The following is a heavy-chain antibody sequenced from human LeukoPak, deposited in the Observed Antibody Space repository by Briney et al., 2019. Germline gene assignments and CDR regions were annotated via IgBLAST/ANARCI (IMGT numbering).Heavy chain of an antibody. CDR2: IYPGDSDT. CDR3: ARLRYSSGWSYYYYCGMDV. V-gene: IGHV5-51*01. D-gene: IGHD6-19*01. J-gene: IGHJ6*02. Sequence: PGESLKISCKGSGYSFTSYWIGWVRQMPGKGLEWMGIIYPGDSDTRYSPSFQGQVTISADKSISTAYLQWSSLKASDTAMYYCARLRYSSGWSYYYYCGMDVWGQGTTVTVSS. CDR1: GYSFTSYW.